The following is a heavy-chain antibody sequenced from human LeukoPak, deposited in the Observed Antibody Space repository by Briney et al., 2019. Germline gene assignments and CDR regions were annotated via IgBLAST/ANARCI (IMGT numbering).Heavy chain of an antibody. D-gene: IGHD5-18*01. V-gene: IGHV3-48*03. CDR3: AREGYSYGGLDAFDI. Sequence: GGSLRLSCAASGFTFSSYEMNWVRQAPGKGLEWVSYISSSSSTIKYADSVKGRFTISRDNAKNSLYLQMNSLRAEDTAVYYCAREGYSYGGLDAFDIWGQGTMVTVSS. J-gene: IGHJ3*02. CDR2: ISSSSSTI. CDR1: GFTFSSYE.